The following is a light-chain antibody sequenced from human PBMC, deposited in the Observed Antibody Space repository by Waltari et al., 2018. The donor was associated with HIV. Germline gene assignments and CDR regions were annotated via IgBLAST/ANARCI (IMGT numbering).Light chain of an antibody. CDR2: GAL. CDR3: QNYHTGPIT. V-gene: IGKV1-27*01. CDR1: QGIDNN. J-gene: IGKJ5*01. Sequence: DVQLTQSPSSLSATVGDRVIITCRASQGIDNNLAWYRQQPGKAPELLIFGALILQSGVPSRFSGSLSVTEYTLTINSLQPDEVGTYFCQNYHTGPITFGRGTRLDIK.